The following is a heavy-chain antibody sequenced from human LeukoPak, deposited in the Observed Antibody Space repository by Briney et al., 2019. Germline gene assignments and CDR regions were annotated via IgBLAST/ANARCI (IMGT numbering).Heavy chain of an antibody. Sequence: GGSLRLSCAASDFNVSSNYMSWVRQAPGKGLEWVSYISSSGRTMYYADSVKGRFTFSRDNAKNSLYLQMNSLRAEDTAVYYCARESGLTMVRGTFDYWGQGTLVTVSS. V-gene: IGHV3-11*04. J-gene: IGHJ4*02. CDR3: ARESGLTMVRGTFDY. CDR1: DFNVSSNY. D-gene: IGHD3-10*01. CDR2: ISSSGRTM.